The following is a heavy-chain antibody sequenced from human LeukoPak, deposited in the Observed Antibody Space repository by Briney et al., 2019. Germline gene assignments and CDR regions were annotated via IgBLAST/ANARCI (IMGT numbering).Heavy chain of an antibody. V-gene: IGHV3-33*01. CDR3: AREGSRYYYDSTPRQAAFDI. CDR1: GFTFSSYG. J-gene: IGHJ3*02. D-gene: IGHD3-22*01. Sequence: PGRSLGLSCAASGFTFSSYGMHWVRQAPGKGLEWVAVIWYDGSNKYYADSVKGRFTISRDNSKNTLYLQMNSLRAEDTAVYYCAREGSRYYYDSTPRQAAFDIWGQGTMVTVSS. CDR2: IWYDGSNK.